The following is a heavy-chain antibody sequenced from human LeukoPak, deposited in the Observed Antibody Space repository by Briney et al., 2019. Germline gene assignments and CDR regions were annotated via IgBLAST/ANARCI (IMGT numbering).Heavy chain of an antibody. V-gene: IGHV4-61*02. J-gene: IGHJ5*02. Sequence: SETLSLTCTVSGGYISSDTYYWSWIRQPAGKGLEWIGRIYISGSTNYNPSLKSRVTISVDTSKNQFSLKLSSVTAADTAVYYCARQNRCNWFDPWGQGTLVTVSS. CDR3: ARQNRCNWFDP. D-gene: IGHD5-24*01. CDR2: IYISGST. CDR1: GGYISSDTYY.